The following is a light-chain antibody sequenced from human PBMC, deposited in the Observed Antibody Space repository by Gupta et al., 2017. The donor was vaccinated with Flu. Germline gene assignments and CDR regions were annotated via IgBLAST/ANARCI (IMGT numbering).Light chain of an antibody. CDR3: QTWGTGE. Sequence: LTQSPSASASLGASVKLTCPLTSAGIEFAVAWHQQRPEMGPRFLMQVNSDGSQERGSGIPDRFSGSSSGTERSLVISNVQSEDEAVYYCQTWGTGEFGGGTHLTVL. CDR2: VNSDGSQ. V-gene: IGLV4-69*01. CDR1: SAGIEFA. J-gene: IGLJ3*02.